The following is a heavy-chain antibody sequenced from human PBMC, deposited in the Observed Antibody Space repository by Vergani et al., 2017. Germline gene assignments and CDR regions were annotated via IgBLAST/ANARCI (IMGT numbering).Heavy chain of an antibody. D-gene: IGHD2-2*01. CDR1: GGSISSSTYY. CDR3: ARQSSTRLFDY. CDR2: IYYSGRT. J-gene: IGHJ4*02. Sequence: QLQLQESGPGLVKPSETLSLTCTVSGGSISSSTYYWGWIRQPPGKGLEWIGGIYYSGRTYYNPSLKSRVTISVGTSKNQFPLQLSSVTAADTSVYYCARQSSTRLFDYWGQGTLVTVSS. V-gene: IGHV4-39*01.